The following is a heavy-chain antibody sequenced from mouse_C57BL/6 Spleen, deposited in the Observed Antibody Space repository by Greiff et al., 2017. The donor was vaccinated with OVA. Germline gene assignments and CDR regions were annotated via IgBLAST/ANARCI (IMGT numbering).Heavy chain of an antibody. V-gene: IGHV1-55*01. D-gene: IGHD1-1*01. J-gene: IGHJ1*03. CDR3: ARAENYYGSSYWYFDV. Sequence: VKLKQPGAELVKPGASVKMSCKASGYTFTSYWITWVKQRPGQGLEWIGDIYPGSGSTNYNEKFKSKATLTVDTSSSTAYMQLSSLTSEDSAVYYCARAENYYGSSYWYFDVWGTGTTVTVSS. CDR2: IYPGSGST. CDR1: GYTFTSYW.